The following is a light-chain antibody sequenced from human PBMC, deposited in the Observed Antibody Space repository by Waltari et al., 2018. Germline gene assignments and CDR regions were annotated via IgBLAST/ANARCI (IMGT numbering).Light chain of an antibody. Sequence: DIQMTQSPSSVSASVGDRVTVTCRASQDISSRLAWYKQQPGKAPRLLIYDTSTLQSGVPSRFSGSGSGTDFTLTISSLQPEDSATYSCQQGGSFPFTFGPGTKVNI. CDR1: QDISSR. V-gene: IGKV1-12*01. CDR2: DTS. CDR3: QQGGSFPFT. J-gene: IGKJ3*01.